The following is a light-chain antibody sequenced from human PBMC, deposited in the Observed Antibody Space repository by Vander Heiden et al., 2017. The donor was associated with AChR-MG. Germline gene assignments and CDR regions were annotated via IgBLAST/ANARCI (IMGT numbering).Light chain of an antibody. CDR1: QSVSSY. CDR3: QQRSNWLT. CDR2: EAS. J-gene: IGKJ4*01. V-gene: IGKV3-11*01. Sequence: EIVLTQSPATLSLSPGERATLSCRASQSVSSYVAWYQQKPGQAPRLLIYEASNRATGIPARFSGSGSGTDFTLTISSLEPEDFAVYYWQQRSNWLTFGGGTKVEIK.